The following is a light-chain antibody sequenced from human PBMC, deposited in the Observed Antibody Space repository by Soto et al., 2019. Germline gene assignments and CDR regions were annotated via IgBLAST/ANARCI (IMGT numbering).Light chain of an antibody. CDR1: SSDVGGYNY. CDR2: EVS. CDR3: SSYTSSSTLVV. J-gene: IGLJ2*01. V-gene: IGLV2-14*01. Sequence: QSALTQPASVSGSPGQSITISCTGTSSDVGGYNYVSWYQQHPGKAPKLMIYEVSKRPSGVSNRFSGSKFGNTASLTISGLQAEDEADYYCSSYTSSSTLVVFGGGTKLTVL.